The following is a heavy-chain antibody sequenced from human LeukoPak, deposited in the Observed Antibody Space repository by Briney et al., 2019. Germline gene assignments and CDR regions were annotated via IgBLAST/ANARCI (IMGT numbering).Heavy chain of an antibody. J-gene: IGHJ5*02. D-gene: IGHD5-12*01. CDR2: IYYSGST. CDR1: GGSISSYY. V-gene: IGHV4-59*08. CDR3: AGCDGYSGHDCWFDP. Sequence: SETLSLTCTVSGGSISSYYWSWIRQPPGKGLEWIGYIYYSGSTDYNPSLKSRVTISVDTSKNQFSLKLSSVTAADTAVYYCAGCDGYSGHDCWFDPWGQGTLVTVSS.